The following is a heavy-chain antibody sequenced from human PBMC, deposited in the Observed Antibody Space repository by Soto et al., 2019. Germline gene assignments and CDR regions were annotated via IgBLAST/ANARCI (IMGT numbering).Heavy chain of an antibody. CDR1: GYTFTSYA. J-gene: IGHJ6*03. CDR2: INAGNGNT. Sequence: ASVKVSCKASGYTFTSYAMHWVRQAPGQRLEWMGWINAGNGNTKYSQKFQGRVTITRDTSASTAYMELSSLRSEDTAVYYCARGSWFGELSRLGGADYYMDVWGKGTTVTVSS. V-gene: IGHV1-3*01. CDR3: ARGSWFGELSRLGGADYYMDV. D-gene: IGHD3-10*01.